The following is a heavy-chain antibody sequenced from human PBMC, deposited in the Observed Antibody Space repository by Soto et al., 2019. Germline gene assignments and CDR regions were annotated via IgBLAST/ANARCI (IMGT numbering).Heavy chain of an antibody. Sequence: PGESLKISCKGSGYSFTSYWIGWVRQMPGKGLEWMGIIYPGDSDTRYSPSFQGQVTISADKSISTAYLQWSSLKASDTAMYYCARLKRDGYNYSPLYYWGQGTLVTVS. CDR2: IYPGDSDT. CDR1: GYSFTSYW. J-gene: IGHJ4*02. CDR3: ARLKRDGYNYSPLYY. D-gene: IGHD5-12*01. V-gene: IGHV5-51*01.